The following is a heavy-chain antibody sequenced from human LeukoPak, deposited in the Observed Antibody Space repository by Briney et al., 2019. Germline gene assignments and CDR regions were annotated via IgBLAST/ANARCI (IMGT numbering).Heavy chain of an antibody. D-gene: IGHD3-22*01. V-gene: IGHV1-69*04. CDR2: IIPMRDIT. J-gene: IGHJ4*02. CDR3: ARGPYDRTYYFDS. Sequence: GASVTVPCKTSGGSFSNYAITWVRQAPGQGLEWMGRIIPMRDITNYAQNFQDRVTITADKSTTTVYMEVNSLISEDMAVYFCARGPYDRTYYFDSWGQGTLVTVSS. CDR1: GGSFSNYA.